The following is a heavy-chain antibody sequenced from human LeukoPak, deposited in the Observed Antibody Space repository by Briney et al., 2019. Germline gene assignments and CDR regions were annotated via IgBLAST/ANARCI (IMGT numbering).Heavy chain of an antibody. V-gene: IGHV3-30*04. CDR1: GFRFSTYA. CDR2: LSYDGSTK. Sequence: SGGPLRLSCAAFGFRFSTYAMHWARQAPGKGLEWVAVLSYDGSTKYYADSVKGRFTISRDNSKNTLYLQMNSLRAEDTAVYFCARDSSVRGVISDWGQGALLTVSS. CDR3: ARDSSVRGVISD. J-gene: IGHJ4*02. D-gene: IGHD3-10*01.